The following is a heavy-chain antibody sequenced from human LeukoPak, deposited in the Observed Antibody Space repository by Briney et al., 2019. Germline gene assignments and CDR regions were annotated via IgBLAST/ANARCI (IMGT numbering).Heavy chain of an antibody. Sequence: GGSLRLSCAASGFTFSSYSMNWVRQAPGKGLEWVSSISSSSSYIYYADSVKGRFTISRDNATNSLYLQMNSLRAEDTAVYYCARDWRIQLLFHYWMDFWGKGTTVTVSS. V-gene: IGHV3-21*01. CDR3: ARDWRIQLLFHYWMDF. CDR2: ISSSSSYI. D-gene: IGHD5-18*01. J-gene: IGHJ6*04. CDR1: GFTFSSYS.